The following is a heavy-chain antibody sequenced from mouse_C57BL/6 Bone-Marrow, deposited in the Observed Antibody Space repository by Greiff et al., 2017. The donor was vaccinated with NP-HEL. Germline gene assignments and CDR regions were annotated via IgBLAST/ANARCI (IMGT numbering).Heavy chain of an antibody. CDR1: GFTFTDYY. Sequence: EVKLMESGGGLVQPGGSLSLSCAASGFTFTDYYMSWVRQPPGKALEWLGFIRNKANGYTTEYSASVKGRFTISRDNSQSILYLQMNALRAEDSATYYCASRFYYYGSSDWYFDVWGTGTTVTVSS. J-gene: IGHJ1*03. D-gene: IGHD1-1*01. CDR2: IRNKANGYTT. V-gene: IGHV7-3*01. CDR3: ASRFYYYGSSDWYFDV.